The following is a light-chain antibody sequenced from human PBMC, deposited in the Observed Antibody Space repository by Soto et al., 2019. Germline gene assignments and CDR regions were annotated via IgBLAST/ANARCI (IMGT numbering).Light chain of an antibody. V-gene: IGKV3-20*01. CDR1: QSVSSSY. CDR3: QQYGSSPILT. Sequence: EIVLTQSPGTLSLSPGERATLSCRASQSVSSSYLARYQQKPGQAPRLLIYGASSRATGIPDRLSGSGSGPAFTLTISRLEPEDFAVYSCQQYGSSPILTFGGGTQVEIK. CDR2: GAS. J-gene: IGKJ4*01.